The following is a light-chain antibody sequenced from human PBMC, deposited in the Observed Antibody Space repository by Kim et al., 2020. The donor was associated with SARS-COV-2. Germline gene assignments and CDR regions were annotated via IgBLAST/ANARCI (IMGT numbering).Light chain of an antibody. CDR1: QGIGNE. J-gene: IGKJ2*01. V-gene: IGKV1-6*01. Sequence: AIQMTQSPPSLSASVGDRVAIACRASQGIGNELGWYQQRPGKAPKLLIYAASKLQTGVPSRFSGSGSGTDFTLTISSLRPEDFATYYCLQDYSFPYTVAQGTKLEI. CDR2: AAS. CDR3: LQDYSFPYT.